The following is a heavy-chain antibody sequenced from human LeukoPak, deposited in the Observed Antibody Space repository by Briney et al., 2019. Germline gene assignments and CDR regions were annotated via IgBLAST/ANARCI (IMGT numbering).Heavy chain of an antibody. D-gene: IGHD3-22*01. CDR2: IYYSGST. CDR3: ARDMYPSYYDSSGYDY. Sequence: PSETLSLTCTVSDGSISSYYWSWIRQPPGKGLEWIGYIYYSGSTNYNPSLKSRVTMSVDTSKNQFSLKLSSVTAADTAVYYCARDMYPSYYDSSGYDYWGQGTLVTVSS. V-gene: IGHV4-59*12. CDR1: DGSISSYY. J-gene: IGHJ4*02.